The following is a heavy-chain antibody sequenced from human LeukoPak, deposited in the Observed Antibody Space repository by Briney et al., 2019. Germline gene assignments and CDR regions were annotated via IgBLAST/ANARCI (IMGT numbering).Heavy chain of an antibody. D-gene: IGHD3-16*01. V-gene: IGHV1-2*02. Sequence: ASVNVSCTASGYTFTGCYMHWVRQAPGQGLEWMGWINPNSGGTNYAQTFQGRVTMTRDTSISTAYMELSRLRSDDTAVYYCARVWGYAANLNYWGQGTLVTVSS. CDR1: GYTFTGCY. CDR3: ARVWGYAANLNY. J-gene: IGHJ4*02. CDR2: INPNSGGT.